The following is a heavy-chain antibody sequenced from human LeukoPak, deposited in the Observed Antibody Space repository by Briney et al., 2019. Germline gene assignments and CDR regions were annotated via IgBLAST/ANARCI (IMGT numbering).Heavy chain of an antibody. CDR2: TSFDGSNE. CDR3: AKDRLYCSTGSCSSRPFGGYFDY. V-gene: IGHV3-30*18. CDR1: GFTFSTYG. Sequence: SGGSLRLSCAASGFTFSTYGMHWVGQAPGKGLEGVAVTSFDGSNEYYADSVKGRFTIFRDNSRDTLFLQMNSLRAEDTAVYYCAKDRLYCSTGSCSSRPFGGYFDYWGQGTLVTVSS. J-gene: IGHJ4*02. D-gene: IGHD2-15*01.